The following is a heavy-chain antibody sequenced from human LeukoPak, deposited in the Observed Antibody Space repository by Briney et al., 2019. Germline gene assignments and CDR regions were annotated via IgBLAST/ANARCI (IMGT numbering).Heavy chain of an antibody. V-gene: IGHV4-61*01. J-gene: IGHJ4*02. D-gene: IGHD3-10*01. CDR3: ARVSTMVRGVDY. Sequence: SETLSLTCTVSGGSVSSGSYYWSWIRQPPGKGLEWIGYIYYSGSTNYNPSLKSRVTISVDTSKNQFPLKLSSVTAADTAVYYCARVSTMVRGVDYWGQGTLVTVSS. CDR1: GGSVSSGSYY. CDR2: IYYSGST.